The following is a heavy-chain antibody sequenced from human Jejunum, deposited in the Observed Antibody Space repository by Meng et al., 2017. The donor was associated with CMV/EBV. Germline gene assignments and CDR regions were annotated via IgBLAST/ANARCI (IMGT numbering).Heavy chain of an antibody. Sequence: ASPFTLSSYWMTWLRQAPGQGLVWVSRISGDGSTTSYADSVKSRFTISRDNAKNTLYLQMNSLRVEDTAVYYCARGNTGYGNVDCWGQGTLVTVSS. V-gene: IGHV3-74*01. D-gene: IGHD5-12*01. CDR3: ARGNTGYGNVDC. CDR1: PFTLSSYW. J-gene: IGHJ4*02. CDR2: ISGDGSTT.